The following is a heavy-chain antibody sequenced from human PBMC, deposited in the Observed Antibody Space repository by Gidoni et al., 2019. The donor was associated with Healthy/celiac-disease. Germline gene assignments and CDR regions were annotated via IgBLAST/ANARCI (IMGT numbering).Heavy chain of an antibody. CDR2: IWYDGSNK. CDR1: GFTFSSYG. CDR3: ARGDYYDSSGYFDY. D-gene: IGHD3-22*01. J-gene: IGHJ4*02. Sequence: QVPLVESGGGVVQPGRSLRLSCAASGFTFSSYGMNWVRQAPGKGLEWVAVIWYDGSNKYYADSVKGRFTISRDNSKNTLYLQMNSLRAEDTAVYYCARGDYYDSSGYFDYWGQGTLVTVSS. V-gene: IGHV3-33*01.